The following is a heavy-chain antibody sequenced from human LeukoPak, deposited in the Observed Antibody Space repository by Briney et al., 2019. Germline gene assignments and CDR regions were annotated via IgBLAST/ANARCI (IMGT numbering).Heavy chain of an antibody. CDR2: FDPEDGET. Sequence: GASVKVSCKVSGYTLTELSMHWVRQAPGKGLEWMGGFDPEDGETIYAQKFQGRVTMTEDTSTDTAYMELSSLRSEDTAVYYCATWGLRLGELSTYYFDYWGQGTLVTVSS. D-gene: IGHD3-16*02. CDR1: GYTLTELS. V-gene: IGHV1-24*01. CDR3: ATWGLRLGELSTYYFDY. J-gene: IGHJ4*02.